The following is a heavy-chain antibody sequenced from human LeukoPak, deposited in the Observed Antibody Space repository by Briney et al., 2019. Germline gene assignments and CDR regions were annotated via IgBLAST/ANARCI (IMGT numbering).Heavy chain of an antibody. D-gene: IGHD3-10*01. CDR3: ARVHGLVRGVIRASPPERKSNAFDI. V-gene: IGHV1-2*02. Sequence: GASVKVSCKASGYTFTGYYMHWVRQAPGQGLEWMGWINPNSGGTNYAQKFQGRVTMTRDTSISTAYMELSRLRSEDTAVYYCARVHGLVRGVIRASPPERKSNAFDIWGQGTMVTVSS. J-gene: IGHJ3*02. CDR1: GYTFTGYY. CDR2: INPNSGGT.